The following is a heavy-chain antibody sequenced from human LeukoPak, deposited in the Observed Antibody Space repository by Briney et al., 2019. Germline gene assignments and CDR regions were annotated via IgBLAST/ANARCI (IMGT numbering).Heavy chain of an antibody. V-gene: IGHV3-30-3*01. CDR1: GFTFSSYA. Sequence: PGGSLRLSCAASGFTFSSYAMHWVRQAPGKGLEWVAVISYDGSNKYYADSVKGRFTISRDNSKNTLYLQMNSLRAEDTAVYYCARDASTTVTTLGDYWGQGTLVTVSS. D-gene: IGHD4-17*01. J-gene: IGHJ4*02. CDR3: ARDASTTVTTLGDY. CDR2: ISYDGSNK.